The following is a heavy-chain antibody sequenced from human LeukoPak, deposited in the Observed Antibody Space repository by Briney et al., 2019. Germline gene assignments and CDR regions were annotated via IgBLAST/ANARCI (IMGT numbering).Heavy chain of an antibody. V-gene: IGHV6-1*01. CDR3: ANLDAMVRGIKGVWFDP. CDR1: GDSVSSKSAA. CDR2: TYYRSKWCD. J-gene: IGHJ5*02. D-gene: IGHD3-10*01. Sequence: SQTLSLTCAISGDSVSSKSAAWNWIRQSPSRGLEWLGRTYYRSKWCDDYAVSVKSRITINADTSKNQFSLKLSSVTAADTAVYYCANLDAMVRGIKGVWFDPWGQGTLVTVSS.